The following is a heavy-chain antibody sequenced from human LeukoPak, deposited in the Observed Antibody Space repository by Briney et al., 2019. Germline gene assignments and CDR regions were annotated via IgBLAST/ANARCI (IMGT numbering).Heavy chain of an antibody. D-gene: IGHD3-22*01. CDR1: GYTFTSYY. CDR2: IIPIFGTA. V-gene: IGHV1-69*13. CDR3: ASTYYYDSSGSPPPFDY. Sequence: SVKVSCKASGYTFTSYYMHWVRQAPGQGLEWMGGIIPIFGTANYAQKFQGRVTITADESTSTAYMELSSLRSEDTAVYYCASTYYYDSSGSPPPFDYWGQGTLVTVSS. J-gene: IGHJ4*02.